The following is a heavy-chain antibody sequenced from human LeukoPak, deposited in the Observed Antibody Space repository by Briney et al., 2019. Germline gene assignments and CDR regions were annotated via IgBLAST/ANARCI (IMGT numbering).Heavy chain of an antibody. D-gene: IGHD3-3*01. Sequence: SETLSLTCAVYGGSFSGYYWSWIRQPPGKGLEWIWEINHSGSTNYNPSLKSRVTISVDTSKNQFSLKLSSVTAADTAVYYCARGQMGDYDFWSGYHDYWGQGTLVTVSS. CDR2: INHSGST. J-gene: IGHJ4*02. CDR3: ARGQMGDYDFWSGYHDY. CDR1: GGSFSGYY. V-gene: IGHV4-34*01.